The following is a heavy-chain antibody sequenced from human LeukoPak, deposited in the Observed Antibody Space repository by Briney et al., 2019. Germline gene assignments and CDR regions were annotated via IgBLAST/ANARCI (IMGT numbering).Heavy chain of an antibody. Sequence: SETLSLTCTVSGGSISSYYWSWIRQPAGKGLEWIGRIYTSGSTNYNPSLKSRVTISVDTSKNQFSLKLSSVTAADTAVYYCARVNVVGYYYYYMDVWGKGTTVTVSS. CDR2: IYTSGST. CDR1: GGSISSYY. CDR3: ARVNVVGYYYYYMDV. D-gene: IGHD2-2*01. V-gene: IGHV4-4*07. J-gene: IGHJ6*03.